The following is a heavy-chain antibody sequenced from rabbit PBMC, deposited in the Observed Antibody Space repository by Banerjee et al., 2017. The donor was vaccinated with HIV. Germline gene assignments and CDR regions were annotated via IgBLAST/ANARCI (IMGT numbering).Heavy chain of an antibody. J-gene: IGHJ4*01. D-gene: IGHD1-1*01. CDR2: VYGGSADIS. V-gene: IGHV1S45*01. Sequence: EESGGDLVKPEGSLTLTCKASGLDFSNNDWICWVRQAPGKGLEWIACVYGGSADISRYANWVSGRFTVSSDHAQNTVDLQLNSLTVADTATYFCARGSSGYYGTNLWGTGTLVTVS. CDR3: ARGSSGYYGTNL. CDR1: GLDFSNNDW.